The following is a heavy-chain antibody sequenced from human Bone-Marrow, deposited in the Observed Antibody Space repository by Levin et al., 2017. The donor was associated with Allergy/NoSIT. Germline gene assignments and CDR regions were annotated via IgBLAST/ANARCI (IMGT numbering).Heavy chain of an antibody. CDR3: ARTELSLGWTYHGMDV. V-gene: IGHV3-48*02. CDR2: ISSSSSAI. D-gene: IGHD1-26*01. CDR1: GFIFRDYS. Sequence: PSETLSLTCAASGFIFRDYSMNWVRQSPGKGLEWVSYISSSSSAIYYADSVKGRFTISRDNAKNSLSLQMNSLRDEDTAVYYCARTELSLGWTYHGMDVWGPGTTVSVSS. J-gene: IGHJ6*02.